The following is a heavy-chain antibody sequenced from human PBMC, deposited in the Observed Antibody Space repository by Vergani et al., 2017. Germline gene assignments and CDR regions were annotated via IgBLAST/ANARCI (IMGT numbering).Heavy chain of an antibody. Sequence: VQLVESGGGVVQPGRSLRLSCAASGFTFSSYAMHWVRQALGKGLEWVAFIRNKAYGGTTEYAASVKGRFTIARDDSKRLAYLQLSGLKTEDTAVYFCSRGRGYSFGYSDYWGQGTLVTVSS. J-gene: IGHJ4*02. CDR3: SRGRGYSFGYSDY. D-gene: IGHD5-18*01. V-gene: IGHV3-49*04. CDR2: IRNKAYGGTT. CDR1: GFTFSSYA.